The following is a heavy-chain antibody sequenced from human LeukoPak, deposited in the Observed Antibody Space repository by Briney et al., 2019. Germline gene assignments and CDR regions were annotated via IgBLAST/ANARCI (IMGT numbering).Heavy chain of an antibody. V-gene: IGHV3-43*01. CDR2: ISWDGGST. CDR1: GFTFDDYT. J-gene: IGHJ4*02. Sequence: GGSLRLSCAASGFTFDDYTMHWVRQAPGKGLEWVSLISWDGGSTYYADSVKGRFTISRDNSKNSLYLQMNSLRTEDTALYYCGKAVGSSWEFDYWGQGTLVTVSS. CDR3: GKAVGSSWEFDY. D-gene: IGHD6-13*01.